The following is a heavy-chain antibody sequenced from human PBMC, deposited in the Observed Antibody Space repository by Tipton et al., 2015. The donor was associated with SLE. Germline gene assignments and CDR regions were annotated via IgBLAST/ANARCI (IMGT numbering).Heavy chain of an antibody. Sequence: TLSLTCTVSGGSISSSSYFWGWIRQPPGKGLEWIGNIYYSGGTYYNPSLKSRVTISVDTSKNQFSLKLSSVTAADTAVYYCARGYKAAVGQVYYYYYGMDVWGQGTTVTVSS. D-gene: IGHD6-13*01. J-gene: IGHJ6*02. V-gene: IGHV4-39*01. CDR3: ARGYKAAVGQVYYYYYGMDV. CDR2: IYYSGGT. CDR1: GGSISSSSYF.